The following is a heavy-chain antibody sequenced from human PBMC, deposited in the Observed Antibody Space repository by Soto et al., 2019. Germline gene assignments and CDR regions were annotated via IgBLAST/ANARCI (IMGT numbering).Heavy chain of an antibody. Sequence: SETLSLTCAVSGGSVSSTNWWSWVRQSPGKGLEWIGDIYHIGSTNYNPSLRGRVTISVDTSKNQFSLKLSSVTAADTAVYYCARESFAGVGDTAMVEDVWGQGTTVTVS. CDR3: ARESFAGVGDTAMVEDV. V-gene: IGHV4-4*02. D-gene: IGHD5-18*01. CDR1: GGSVSSTNW. CDR2: IYHIGST. J-gene: IGHJ6*02.